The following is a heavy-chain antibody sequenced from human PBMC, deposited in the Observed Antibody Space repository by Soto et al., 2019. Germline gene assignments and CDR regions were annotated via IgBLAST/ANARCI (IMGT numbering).Heavy chain of an antibody. D-gene: IGHD2-2*01. J-gene: IGHJ6*02. V-gene: IGHV4-39*01. CDR3: ARQRIVVVPAAIRVYYYYGMDV. Sequence: SETLSLTCTVSGGSISSSSYYWGWIRHPPGKGLEWIGSIYYSGSTYYNPSLKSRVTISVDTSKNQFSLKLSSVTAADTAVYYCARQRIVVVPAAIRVYYYYGMDVWGQGTTVTVSS. CDR2: IYYSGST. CDR1: GGSISSSSYY.